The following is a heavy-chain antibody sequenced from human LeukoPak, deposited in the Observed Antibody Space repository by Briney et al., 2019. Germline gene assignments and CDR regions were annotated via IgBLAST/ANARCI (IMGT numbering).Heavy chain of an antibody. CDR3: AREGEGQQLVSIDY. Sequence: ASVKVSCKASGYTFTSYAMNWVRQAPGQGLELMGWINTNTGNPTYAQGFTGRFVFFLVTSVSTAYLQISSLKAEDTAVYYCAREGEGQQLVSIDYWGQGALATVSS. D-gene: IGHD6-13*01. J-gene: IGHJ4*02. CDR1: GYTFTSYA. V-gene: IGHV7-4-1*02. CDR2: INTNTGNP.